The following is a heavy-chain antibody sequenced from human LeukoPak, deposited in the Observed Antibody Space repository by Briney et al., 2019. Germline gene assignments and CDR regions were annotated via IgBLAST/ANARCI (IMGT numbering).Heavy chain of an antibody. Sequence: SETLSLTCAVYGGSFSGYYWSWIRQPPGKGLEWIGEINHSGSTNYNPSLKSRVTISVDTSKNQFSLRLSSVTAADTAVYYCAGSALVRGVIMTGGNWFDPWGQGTLVTVSS. V-gene: IGHV4-34*01. CDR1: GGSFSGYY. CDR3: AGSALVRGVIMTGGNWFDP. CDR2: INHSGST. D-gene: IGHD3-10*01. J-gene: IGHJ5*02.